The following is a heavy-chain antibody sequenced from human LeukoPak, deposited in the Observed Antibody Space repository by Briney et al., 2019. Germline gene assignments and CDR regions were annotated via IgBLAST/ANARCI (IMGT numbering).Heavy chain of an antibody. CDR3: ARVIDKDSFDI. Sequence: SETLSLTCVVYGGSFSGYYWGWVRQPPGKGLEWSGGIYHSGKTYYNPSLKSRVIISIDRSKDQFSLKRSSVTAADTAVYYCARVIDKDSFDIWGQGTMVTVSS. CDR2: IYHSGKT. CDR1: GGSFSGYY. J-gene: IGHJ3*02. V-gene: IGHV4-34*01. D-gene: IGHD3-9*01.